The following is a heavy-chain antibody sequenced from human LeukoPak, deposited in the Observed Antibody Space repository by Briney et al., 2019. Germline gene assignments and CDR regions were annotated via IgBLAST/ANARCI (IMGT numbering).Heavy chain of an antibody. D-gene: IGHD6-19*01. CDR1: GFTFSTYA. CDR3: ARDHGSSGWYETVDY. Sequence: GGSLRLSCAASGFTFSTYAMPWVRQAPGKGLEWVAVISYDGSNKYYADSAKGRFTISRDNSKNTLYLQMNSLRAEDTAVYYCARDHGSSGWYETVDYWGQGTLVTVSS. CDR2: ISYDGSNK. V-gene: IGHV3-30-3*01. J-gene: IGHJ4*02.